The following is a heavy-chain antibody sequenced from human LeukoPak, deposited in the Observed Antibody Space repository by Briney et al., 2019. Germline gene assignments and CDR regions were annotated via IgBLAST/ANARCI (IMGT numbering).Heavy chain of an antibody. Sequence: GGSLRLSCAASGFTFSSYAMHWVRQAPGKGLEWVAVISYDGSNKYYADSVKGRFTISRDNSKNTLYLQMNSLRAEDTAVYYCARDWRTNSFDYWGQGTLVTVSS. V-gene: IGHV3-30-3*01. CDR1: GFTFSSYA. D-gene: IGHD1-1*01. CDR2: ISYDGSNK. CDR3: ARDWRTNSFDY. J-gene: IGHJ4*02.